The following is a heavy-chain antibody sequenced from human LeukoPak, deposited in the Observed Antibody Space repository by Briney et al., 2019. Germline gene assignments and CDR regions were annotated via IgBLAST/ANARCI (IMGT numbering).Heavy chain of an antibody. CDR1: GYGFTSYW. CDR2: IYPGDSDT. V-gene: IGHV5-51*01. D-gene: IGHD1-26*01. J-gene: IGHJ4*02. CDR3: ARENSGSFYSAGIDY. Sequence: GESLKISCKGSGYGFTSYWIGWVRQMPGKGLEWMGIIYPGDSDTRYSPSFRGQVTISADKSISTAYLQWTSLKASDTAMYYCARENSGSFYSAGIDYWGQGTLVTVSS.